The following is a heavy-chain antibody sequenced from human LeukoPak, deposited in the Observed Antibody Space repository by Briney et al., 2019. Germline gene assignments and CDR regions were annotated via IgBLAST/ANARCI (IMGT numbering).Heavy chain of an antibody. D-gene: IGHD1-26*01. J-gene: IGHJ4*02. Sequence: ASVKVSCKASGYSFSDYYVHWVRQAPGQGFEWMGGINPNSGATNYAQKFQGRVTLTRDTSITTLYMELTRLRSDDTAVYYCARDGNFDYWGQGTRVTASS. CDR1: GYSFSDYY. CDR2: INPNSGAT. CDR3: ARDGNFDY. V-gene: IGHV1-2*02.